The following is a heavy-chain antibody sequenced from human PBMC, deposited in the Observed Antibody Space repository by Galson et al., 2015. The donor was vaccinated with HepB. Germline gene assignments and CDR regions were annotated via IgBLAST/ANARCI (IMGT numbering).Heavy chain of an antibody. V-gene: IGHV3-23*01. CDR2: ISGSGGST. D-gene: IGHD4-17*01. J-gene: IGHJ5*02. CDR3: AKSFQGDYVVDWFDP. CDR1: GFTFSSYA. Sequence: SLRLSCAASGFTFSSYAMSWVRQAPGKGLEWVSAISGSGGSTYYADSVKGRFTISRDNSKNTLYLQMNSLRAEDTAVYYCAKSFQGDYVVDWFDPWGQGTLVTVSS.